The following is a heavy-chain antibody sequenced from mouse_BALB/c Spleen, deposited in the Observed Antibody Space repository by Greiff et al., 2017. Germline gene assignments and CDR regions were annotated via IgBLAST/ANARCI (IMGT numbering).Heavy chain of an antibody. CDR3: ARRNGNYDWYFDV. D-gene: IGHD2-1*01. V-gene: IGHV1S29*02. CDR2: IYPYNGGT. CDR1: GYTFTDYN. Sequence: VQLQQSGPELVKPGASVKISCKASGYTFTDYNMHWVKQSHGKSLEWIGYIYPYNGGTGYNQKFKSKATLTVDNSSSTAYMELRSLTSEDSAVYYCARRNGNYDWYFDVWGAGTTVTVSS. J-gene: IGHJ1*01.